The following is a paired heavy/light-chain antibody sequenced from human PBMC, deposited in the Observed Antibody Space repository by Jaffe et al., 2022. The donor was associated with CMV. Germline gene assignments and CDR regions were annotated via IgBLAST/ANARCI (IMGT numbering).Light chain of an antibody. V-gene: IGLV3-19*01. J-gene: IGLJ2*01. CDR2: AQN. Sequence: SSELTQDPAVSVALGQTVRITCQGDSLRIYHAGWYQQKPGQAPVLVMYAQNTRPSGIPGRFSGSISGNTASLIITGAQAEDEADYYCNSRDTSGNHLVVFGGGTKVTVL. CDR1: SLRIYH. CDR3: NSRDTSGNHLVV.
Heavy chain of an antibody. J-gene: IGHJ6*02. D-gene: IGHD6-19*01. V-gene: IGHV4-59*01. CDR1: RGSISAYY. CDR3: AREIPIAVAGERGAYSMDV. Sequence: QVQLQESGPGLVKPSETLSLTCSVSRGSISAYYWSWIRQPPGKGLEWMGYIHYSGTTNYNPSLKSRVTISIDTSKTQFSLRLTSVTTADTAVYYCAREIPIAVAGERGAYSMDVWGQGAAVTVSS. CDR2: IHYSGTT.